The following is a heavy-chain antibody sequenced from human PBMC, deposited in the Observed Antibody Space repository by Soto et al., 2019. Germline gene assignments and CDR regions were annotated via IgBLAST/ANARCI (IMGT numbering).Heavy chain of an antibody. V-gene: IGHV3-30*18. D-gene: IGHD3-22*01. CDR1: GFTFSTYA. Sequence: GGSLRLSCAASGFTFSTYAMHWVCQAPGKGLEWVALTSFDGTKRYYSDSFKGRFTISRDNSENTLYLQMNSLRVEDTAVYYCAKLRYYDSSGYYPYDAFDIWGQGTKVTVSS. CDR3: AKLRYYDSSGYYPYDAFDI. CDR2: TSFDGTKR. J-gene: IGHJ3*02.